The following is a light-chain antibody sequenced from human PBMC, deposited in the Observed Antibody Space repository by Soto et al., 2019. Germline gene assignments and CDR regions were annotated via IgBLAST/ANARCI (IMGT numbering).Light chain of an antibody. J-gene: IGKJ1*01. CDR2: DAS. V-gene: IGKV3-20*01. CDR3: QQYNDWPLT. Sequence: EIVLTQSPGTLSLSPGESATLSXSASQSVGSNYLAWYQQRPGQAPRLLIYDASSRATGIPDRFSGSGSGTDFTLTISSLQSEDFALYYCQQYNDWPLTFGQGTKVDI. CDR1: QSVGSNY.